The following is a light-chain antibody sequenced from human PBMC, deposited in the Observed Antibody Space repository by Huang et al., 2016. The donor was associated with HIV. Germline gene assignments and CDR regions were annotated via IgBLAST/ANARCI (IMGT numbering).Light chain of an antibody. Sequence: ERVMTQSPATLSVAPGERVTLSCRTSHSVSSNLAWYQQKPGKAPRLLIHGASTRATVIPARFSGSGSGTEFALAISSLQSEDSGVYFCQQYDNWPLTFGQGTRLEIK. CDR2: GAS. CDR1: HSVSSN. J-gene: IGKJ5*01. V-gene: IGKV3-15*01. CDR3: QQYDNWPLT.